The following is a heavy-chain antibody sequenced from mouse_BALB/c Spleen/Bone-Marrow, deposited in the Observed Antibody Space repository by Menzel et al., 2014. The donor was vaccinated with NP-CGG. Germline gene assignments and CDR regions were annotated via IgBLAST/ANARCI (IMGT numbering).Heavy chain of an antibody. CDR3: ARSGLYYGNYLYAMDY. CDR1: GYSFTGYT. V-gene: IGHV1-18*01. J-gene: IGHJ4*01. Sequence: VQLQQSGPELVKPGASMKISCKASGYSFTGYTMNWVKQSPGKNLEWIGLINPYNGGTSYNQKFKGKATLTVDKSSSTAYMELLSLTSEDSAVYYYARSGLYYGNYLYAMDYWGQGTSVTVSS. CDR2: INPYNGGT. D-gene: IGHD2-1*01.